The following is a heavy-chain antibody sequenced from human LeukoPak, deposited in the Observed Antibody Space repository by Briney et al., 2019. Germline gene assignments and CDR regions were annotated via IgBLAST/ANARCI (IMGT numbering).Heavy chain of an antibody. V-gene: IGHV4-31*03. D-gene: IGHD6-13*01. CDR2: IYYSGST. CDR1: GGSLSSGGSY. Sequence: SQTLSLTCTVSGGSLSSGGSYWSWLRQHPGKGLEWLGYIYYSGSTYYNPSLKSRVTISVYTSKNQCSLKLSSVTAADTAVYYCAREGAAAGTPYYYYYYGMDVWGQGTTVTVSS. CDR3: AREGAAAGTPYYYYYYGMDV. J-gene: IGHJ6*02.